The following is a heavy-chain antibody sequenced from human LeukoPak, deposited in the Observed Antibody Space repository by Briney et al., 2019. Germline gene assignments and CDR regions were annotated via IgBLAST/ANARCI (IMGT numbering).Heavy chain of an antibody. CDR3: ARDSTYWYFDL. D-gene: IGHD2/OR15-2a*01. J-gene: IGHJ2*01. CDR2: IWYDESNK. V-gene: IGHV3-33*01. CDR1: GFTFSTYA. Sequence: GGSLRLSCVASGFTFSTYAMHWVRQAPGQGLEWVAVIWYDESNKYYADSVKGRFTISRDNSKNTLYMQMNSLRAEDTVVYYCARDSTYWYFDLWGRGTLVTVSS.